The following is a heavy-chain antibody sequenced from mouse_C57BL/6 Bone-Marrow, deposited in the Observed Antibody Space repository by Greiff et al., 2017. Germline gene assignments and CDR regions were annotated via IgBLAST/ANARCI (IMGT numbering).Heavy chain of an antibody. Sequence: ECGGGLVQPGGSLKLSCAASGFTFSDYYMYWVRQTPEKRLEWVAYISNGGGSTYYPDTVKGRFTISRDNAKNTLYLQMSRLKSEDTAMYYCARHQTTVVAKDAMDYWGQGTSVTVSS. CDR3: ARHQTTVVAKDAMDY. V-gene: IGHV5-12*01. CDR1: GFTFSDYY. CDR2: ISNGGGST. D-gene: IGHD1-1*01. J-gene: IGHJ4*01.